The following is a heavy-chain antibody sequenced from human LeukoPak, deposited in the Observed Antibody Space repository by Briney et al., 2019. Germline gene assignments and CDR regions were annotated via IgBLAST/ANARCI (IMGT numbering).Heavy chain of an antibody. CDR3: AKNTAMVTLLDY. CDR2: ISSSSSYI. Sequence: GGSLRLSCAASGFTFSTYSMNWVRQAPGKGLEWVSSISSSSSYIYYADSVKGRFTISRDNAKNSLYLQMNSLRAEDTAVYYCAKNTAMVTLLDYWGQGTLVTVSS. V-gene: IGHV3-21*01. J-gene: IGHJ4*02. D-gene: IGHD5-18*01. CDR1: GFTFSTYS.